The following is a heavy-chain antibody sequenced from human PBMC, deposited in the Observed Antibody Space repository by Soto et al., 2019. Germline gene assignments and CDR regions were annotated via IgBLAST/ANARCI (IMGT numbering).Heavy chain of an antibody. J-gene: IGHJ5*02. CDR2: ISSSSSYI. D-gene: IGHD6-19*01. V-gene: IGHV3-21*01. Sequence: GGSTRLSCAASGLTLSSYSMNWVRQAPGKGLEWVSSISSSSSYIYYADSVKGRFTISRDNAKNSLYLQMNSLRAEDTAVYYCAREGIAVADYNWFDPWGQGTLVTVSS. CDR3: AREGIAVADYNWFDP. CDR1: GLTLSSYS.